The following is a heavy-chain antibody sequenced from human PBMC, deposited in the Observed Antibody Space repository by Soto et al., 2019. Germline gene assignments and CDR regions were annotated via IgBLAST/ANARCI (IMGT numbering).Heavy chain of an antibody. Sequence: PGGSLRLSCAVSGFTFSSYWMSWVRQSPGKGLEWVANIKKDGSEKYYVDSVNGRFTISRDNAKNSLYLQMHSLRREDTAVYYCARDESYDILTGYYTPQRFDSWGQGSLVTVSS. J-gene: IGHJ4*02. V-gene: IGHV3-7*01. CDR2: IKKDGSEK. D-gene: IGHD3-9*01. CDR3: ARDESYDILTGYYTPQRFDS. CDR1: GFTFSSYW.